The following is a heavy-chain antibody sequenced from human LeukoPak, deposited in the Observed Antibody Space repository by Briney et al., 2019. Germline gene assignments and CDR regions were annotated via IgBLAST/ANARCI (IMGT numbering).Heavy chain of an antibody. V-gene: IGHV4-31*03. CDR2: IYYSGST. CDR1: GGSISSGGYY. Sequence: SETLSLTCTVSGGSISSGGYYWSWIRQHPGKGLEWIGYIYYSGSTYYNPSLKSRVTISVDTSKNQFSLKLSSVTAADTAVYYCARGKWELPRPFDYWGQGTLVTVSS. J-gene: IGHJ4*02. D-gene: IGHD1-26*01. CDR3: ARGKWELPRPFDY.